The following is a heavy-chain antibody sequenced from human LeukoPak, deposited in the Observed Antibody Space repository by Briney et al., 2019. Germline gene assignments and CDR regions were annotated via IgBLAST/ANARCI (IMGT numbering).Heavy chain of an antibody. J-gene: IGHJ4*02. CDR1: GGSISSGGYY. CDR3: ASVFSGSYYPTDY. D-gene: IGHD3-10*01. CDR2: IYHSGST. V-gene: IGHV4-30-2*01. Sequence: SETLSLTCTVSGGSISSGGYYWSWIRQPPGKGLEWIGYIYHSGSTYYNPSLKSRVTISVDRSKNQFSLKLSSVTAADTAVYYCASVFSGSYYPTDYWGQGTLVTVSS.